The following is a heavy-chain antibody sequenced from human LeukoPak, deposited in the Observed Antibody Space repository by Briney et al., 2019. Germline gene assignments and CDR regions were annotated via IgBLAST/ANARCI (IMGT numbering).Heavy chain of an antibody. CDR1: GGSISSGSYY. D-gene: IGHD2-15*01. CDR3: ARGYCSGGSCYFEFWFDP. J-gene: IGHJ5*02. CDR2: IYTGGST. Sequence: SQTLSLTCTVSGGSISSGSYYWSWIRQPAGKGLEWIGRIYTGGSTNYNPSLKSRVTISLDTSKNQFSLKLSSVTAADTAVYYCARGYCSGGSCYFEFWFDPWGQGTLVTVSS. V-gene: IGHV4-61*02.